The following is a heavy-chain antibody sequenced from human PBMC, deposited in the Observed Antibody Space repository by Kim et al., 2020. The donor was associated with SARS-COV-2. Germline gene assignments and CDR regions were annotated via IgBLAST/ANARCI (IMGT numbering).Heavy chain of an antibody. CDR3: ARALGTAMAYYYYYGMDV. D-gene: IGHD5-18*01. Sequence: ASVKVSCKASGYTFTGFYMHWVRQAPGQGLEWMGWINPNSGGTNYAQKFQGWVTMTRDTSISTAYMELSRLRSDDTAVYYCARALGTAMAYYYYYGMDVWGQGTTGTVSS. CDR1: GYTFTGFY. CDR2: INPNSGGT. J-gene: IGHJ6*02. V-gene: IGHV1-2*04.